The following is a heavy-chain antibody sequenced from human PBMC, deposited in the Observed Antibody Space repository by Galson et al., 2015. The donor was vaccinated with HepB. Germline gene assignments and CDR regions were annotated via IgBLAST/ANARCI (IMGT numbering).Heavy chain of an antibody. CDR2: ISAYNGNT. J-gene: IGHJ5*02. CDR3: ARNDIVVVPAAIPQLWFDP. Sequence: SVKVSCKASGYTFTSYGISWVRQAPGQGLEWMGWISAYNGNTNYAQKLQGRVTMTTDTSTSTAYMELRSLRSDDTAVYYCARNDIVVVPAAIPQLWFDPWGQGTLVTVSS. V-gene: IGHV1-18*04. CDR1: GYTFTSYG. D-gene: IGHD2-2*01.